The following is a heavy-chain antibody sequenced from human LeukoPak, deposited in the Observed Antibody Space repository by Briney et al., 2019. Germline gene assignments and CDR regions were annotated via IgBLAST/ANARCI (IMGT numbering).Heavy chain of an antibody. V-gene: IGHV3-72*01. D-gene: IGHD1-26*01. CDR3: ASIRGTFGY. CDR1: GFTFSDHF. J-gene: IGHJ4*02. Sequence: PGGSLRLSCAASGFTFSDHFLDWVHQAPGKGLEWVGRTRNKANSYITEYAASVKGRFTISRDGSKNSLYLQMSSLKTDDTAMYYCASIRGTFGYWGQGTLVTVSS. CDR2: TRNKANSYIT.